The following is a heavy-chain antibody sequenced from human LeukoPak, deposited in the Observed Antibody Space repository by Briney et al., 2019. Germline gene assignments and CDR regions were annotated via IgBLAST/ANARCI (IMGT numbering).Heavy chain of an antibody. CDR2: MNPVSGNT. J-gene: IGHJ6*03. Sequence: GASVKVSCQASGNTFTIYDINWVRQATGQGLEWVGWMNPVSGNTGDAQKFQGRVNITRNTSRSTVYMELSSLRSEDTAVYYCARGAYSGYDSSGYYYYYYMDVWGKGTTVTVSS. CDR3: ARGAYSGYDSSGYYYYYYMDV. D-gene: IGHD5-12*01. V-gene: IGHV1-8*01. CDR1: GNTFTIYD.